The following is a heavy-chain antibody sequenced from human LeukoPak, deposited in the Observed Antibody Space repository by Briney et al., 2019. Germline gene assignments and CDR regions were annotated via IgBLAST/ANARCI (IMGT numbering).Heavy chain of an antibody. V-gene: IGHV4-39*01. CDR3: ARQRTNTGNWFDP. CDR1: GDSISSSSYY. D-gene: IGHD2-2*01. Sequence: PSETLSLTCTVSGDSISSSSYYWSWMRQPPGKGLEWIGSIYYSGSTYYNPSLRSRVTISVDMSKNQFSLKLSSVAAADTAIYYCARQRTNTGNWFDPWGQGTLVTVSS. J-gene: IGHJ5*02. CDR2: IYYSGST.